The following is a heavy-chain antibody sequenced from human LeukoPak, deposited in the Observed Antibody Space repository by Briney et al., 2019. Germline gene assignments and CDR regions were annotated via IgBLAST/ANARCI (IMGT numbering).Heavy chain of an antibody. J-gene: IGHJ4*02. Sequence: SETLSLTYTVSTGSINTYFWTWVRQPAGKGLEWIGRISDSGRAYYNPSLESRVTISLDTSNNQFSLKVTSVTAADTAVYYCARGKEMTRISGYYSFDYWGQGALVSVSS. CDR2: ISDSGRA. V-gene: IGHV4-4*07. CDR3: ARGKEMTRISGYYSFDY. D-gene: IGHD5-24*01. CDR1: TGSINTYF.